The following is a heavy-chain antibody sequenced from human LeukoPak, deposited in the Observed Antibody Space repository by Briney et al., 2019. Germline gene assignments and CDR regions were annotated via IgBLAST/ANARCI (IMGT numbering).Heavy chain of an antibody. D-gene: IGHD6-13*01. J-gene: IGHJ4*02. CDR3: ARAPTSEQQLQFDY. CDR2: ISSSSNYR. V-gene: IGHV3-21*01. CDR1: GFTVSSNY. Sequence: PGGSLRLSCAASGFTVSSNYMNCIRQAPGKGLEWVSSISSSSNYRYYADSVKGRFTISRDNAKNSLYLQMNSLRTEDTAVYYCARAPTSEQQLQFDYWGQGTLVTVSS.